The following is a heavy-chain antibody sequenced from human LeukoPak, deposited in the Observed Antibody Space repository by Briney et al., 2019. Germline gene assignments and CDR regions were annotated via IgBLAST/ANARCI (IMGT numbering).Heavy chain of an antibody. CDR2: ICHDGSNT. V-gene: IGHV3-33*01. J-gene: IGHJ3*02. Sequence: GGSLRLSCAASGFTFGSYGMHWVRQAPGKGLEWVAVICHDGSNTFYADSVKGRFTISRDNSKNTMYLQMNSLRAEDTAVYYCARDGVNCSGAGCYSFFAFDIWGQGTMVTVSS. CDR1: GFTFGSYG. D-gene: IGHD2-15*01. CDR3: ARDGVNCSGAGCYSFFAFDI.